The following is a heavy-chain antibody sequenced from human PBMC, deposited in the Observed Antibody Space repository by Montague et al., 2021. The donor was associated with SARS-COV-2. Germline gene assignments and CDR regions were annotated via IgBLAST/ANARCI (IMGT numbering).Heavy chain of an antibody. CDR3: ARRGRKLLPVATTIGGLDI. Sequence: SETLSLTCTVSGGSISSSNYYWDWIRQPPGKGLEWIGSIYDSGSTYYNPSLKSRVTISVDTSKNHFSLKLSSVTAADTAVYYCARRGRKLLPVATTIGGLDIGGQGTMVPVSS. V-gene: IGHV4-39*02. D-gene: IGHD5-12*01. CDR2: IYDSGST. CDR1: GGSISSSNYY. J-gene: IGHJ3*02.